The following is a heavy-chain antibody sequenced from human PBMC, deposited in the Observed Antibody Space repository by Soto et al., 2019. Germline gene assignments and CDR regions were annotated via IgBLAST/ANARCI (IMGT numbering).Heavy chain of an antibody. J-gene: IGHJ4*02. V-gene: IGHV1-46*01. CDR1: GYTFTTYY. D-gene: IGHD6-13*01. Sequence: QVQLVQSGTEVKKPGASVKISCKASGYTFTTYYIHWVRQAPGQGLEWLGIVNPSGGIINYAQKFQGRVTMTRDTSTGTVYLDLSSLTSEDTAVYYSARATIATRSLDYWGQGTLVTVSS. CDR2: VNPSGGII. CDR3: ARATIATRSLDY.